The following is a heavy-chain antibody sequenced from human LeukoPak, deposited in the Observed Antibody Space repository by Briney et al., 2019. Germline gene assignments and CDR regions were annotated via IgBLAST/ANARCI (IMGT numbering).Heavy chain of an antibody. CDR2: ISGNGDTT. CDR3: ARGLGYCSRTSCYPDY. Sequence: PGGSLRLSCAASGFNFNIYAMFWVRQAPGKGLEYVSAISGNGDTTYYANSAKGRFTISRDNSKNTLYLQMGSLRAEDMAVYYCARGLGYCSRTSCYPDYWGQGALVTVSS. D-gene: IGHD2-2*01. CDR1: GFNFNIYA. J-gene: IGHJ4*02. V-gene: IGHV3-64*01.